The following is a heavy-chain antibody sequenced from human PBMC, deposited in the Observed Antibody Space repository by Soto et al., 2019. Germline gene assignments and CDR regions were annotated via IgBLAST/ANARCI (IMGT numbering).Heavy chain of an antibody. V-gene: IGHV3-13*01. J-gene: IGHJ6*02. CDR2: MGGAGAR. CDR1: GFTYNSYD. Sequence: GSLRLSCAAFGFTYNSYDMIWVRQVTGKGLEWIASMGGAGAREYSGSVEGRFIISRDNAKNSLYLQMDSLRVADTGVYYCTRATFGVGMDLWGHGTPVTVSS. D-gene: IGHD3-10*01. CDR3: TRATFGVGMDL.